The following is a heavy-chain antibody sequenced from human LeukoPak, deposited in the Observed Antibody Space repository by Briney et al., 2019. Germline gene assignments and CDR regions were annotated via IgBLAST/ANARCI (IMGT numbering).Heavy chain of an antibody. CDR3: ARAGIAEYDYYGMDV. Sequence: PGGSLRLSCAASGFTFSGYAMSWVRQAPGKGLEWASAISGSGGSTYYADSVKDRFTISRDNSKNTLYLQMNSLRAEDTAVYYCARAGIAEYDYYGMDVWGQGTTVTVSS. J-gene: IGHJ6*02. D-gene: IGHD6-13*01. CDR2: ISGSGGST. CDR1: GFTFSGYA. V-gene: IGHV3-23*01.